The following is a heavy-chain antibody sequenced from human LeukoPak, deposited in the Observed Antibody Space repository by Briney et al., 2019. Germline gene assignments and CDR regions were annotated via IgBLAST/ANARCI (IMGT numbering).Heavy chain of an antibody. Sequence: SETLSLTCTVSGGSISSGGYYWSWIRQHPGKGLEWIGYIYYSGSTYYNPSLKSRVTISVDTSKNQFSLKLCSVTAADTAVYYCARGLRFLEWLLSDNWFDPWGQGTLVTVSS. CDR3: ARGLRFLEWLLSDNWFDP. V-gene: IGHV4-31*03. D-gene: IGHD3-3*01. J-gene: IGHJ5*02. CDR1: GGSISSGGYY. CDR2: IYYSGST.